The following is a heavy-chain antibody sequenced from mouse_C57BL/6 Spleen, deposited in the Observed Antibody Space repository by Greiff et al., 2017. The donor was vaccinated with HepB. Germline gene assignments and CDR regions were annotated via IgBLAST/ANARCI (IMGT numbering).Heavy chain of an antibody. V-gene: IGHV5-9-1*02. CDR1: GFTFSSYA. J-gene: IGHJ3*01. Sequence: DVQLQESGEGLVKPGGSLKLSCAASGFTFSSYAMSWVRQTPEKRLEWVAYISSGGDYIYYADTVKGRFTISRDNARNTLYLQMSSLKSEDTAMYYCTRNYGSSYWFAYWGQGTLVTVSA. D-gene: IGHD1-1*01. CDR2: ISSGGDYI. CDR3: TRNYGSSYWFAY.